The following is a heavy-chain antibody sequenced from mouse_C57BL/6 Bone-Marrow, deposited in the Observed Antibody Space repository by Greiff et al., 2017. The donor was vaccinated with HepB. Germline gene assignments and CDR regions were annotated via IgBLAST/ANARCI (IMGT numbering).Heavy chain of an antibody. Sequence: EVQLQQSGTVLARPGASVKMSCKTSGYTFTSYWMHWVKQRPGQGPEWIGAIYPGNSDTSYNQKFKGKAKLTAVTSASTAYMELSSLTNEDSAVYYCTREDSNWYFDVWGTGTTVTVSS. CDR1: GYTFTSYW. CDR2: IYPGNSDT. CDR3: TREDSNWYFDV. D-gene: IGHD2-5*01. J-gene: IGHJ1*03. V-gene: IGHV1-5*01.